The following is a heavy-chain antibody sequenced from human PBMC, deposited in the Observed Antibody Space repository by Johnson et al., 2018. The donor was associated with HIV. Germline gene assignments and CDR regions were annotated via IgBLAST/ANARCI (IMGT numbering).Heavy chain of an antibody. D-gene: IGHD3-10*01. Sequence: SGGGVVQPGRSLRLSCAASGFTVSGNYMNWVRQAPGKGLEWVSVIYSDDSTYYADSVKGRFTISKDNSRNTLFLHMNSLRADDTAVYYCAIGRGEFPRHAFDIWGQGTMVTVS. CDR2: IYSDDST. CDR1: GFTVSGNY. J-gene: IGHJ3*02. V-gene: IGHV3-66*01. CDR3: AIGRGEFPRHAFDI.